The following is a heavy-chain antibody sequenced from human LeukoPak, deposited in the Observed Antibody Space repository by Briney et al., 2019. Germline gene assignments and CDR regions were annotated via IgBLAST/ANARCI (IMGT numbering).Heavy chain of an antibody. D-gene: IGHD3-10*01. CDR3: ARACFYGSGSYYYYYYYMDV. J-gene: IGHJ6*03. V-gene: IGHV4-59*01. CDR2: IYYSGST. CDR1: GGSISSYY. Sequence: SETLSLTCTVSGGSISSYYWSWIRQPPGKGLEWIGYIYYSGSTNYNPSLKSRVTISVDTSKNQFSLKLSSVPAADTAVYYCARACFYGSGSYYYYYYYMDVWGKGTTVTISS.